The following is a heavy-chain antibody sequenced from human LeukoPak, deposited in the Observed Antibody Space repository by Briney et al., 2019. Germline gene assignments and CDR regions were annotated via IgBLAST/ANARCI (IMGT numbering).Heavy chain of an antibody. Sequence: GGSLRLSCAASGFTFDDYAVHWVRQAPGKGLEWVSLISWDGGRTYYADSVKGRFTISRDNSKNSLYLQMNSLRAEDTALYYCAKDYGSGSYYGLDYWGQGTLVTVSS. CDR1: GFTFDDYA. D-gene: IGHD3-10*01. J-gene: IGHJ4*02. V-gene: IGHV3-43D*03. CDR3: AKDYGSGSYYGLDY. CDR2: ISWDGGRT.